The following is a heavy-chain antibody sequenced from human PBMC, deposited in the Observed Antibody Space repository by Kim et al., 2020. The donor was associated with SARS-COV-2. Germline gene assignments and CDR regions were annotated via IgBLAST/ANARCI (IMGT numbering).Heavy chain of an antibody. D-gene: IGHD6-19*01. Sequence: GGSLRLSCAASGFTFSSYGMHWVRQAPGKGLEWVAVISYDGSNKYYADSVKGRFTISRDNSKNTLYLQMNSLRAEDTAVYYCANFASTVAVAGSGWGQGT. V-gene: IGHV3-30*18. CDR2: ISYDGSNK. CDR3: ANFASTVAVAGSG. J-gene: IGHJ4*02. CDR1: GFTFSSYG.